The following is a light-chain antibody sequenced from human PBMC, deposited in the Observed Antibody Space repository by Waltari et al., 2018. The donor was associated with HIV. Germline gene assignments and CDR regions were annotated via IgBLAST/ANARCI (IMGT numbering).Light chain of an antibody. J-gene: IGLJ1*01. CDR1: TLSNQY. CDR3: QSADNSGTYV. Sequence: SYDLTQPPSVSVSPGQTARITCSGDTLSNQYSYWYQQKSGQAPVLVIFRDIERPSGIPERFSGSRSGATVTLTISGVQAEDEADYYCQSADNSGTYVFATGTQV. V-gene: IGLV3-25*03. CDR2: RDI.